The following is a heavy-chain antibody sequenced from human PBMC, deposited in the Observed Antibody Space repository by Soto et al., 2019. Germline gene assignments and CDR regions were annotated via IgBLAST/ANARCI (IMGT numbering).Heavy chain of an antibody. D-gene: IGHD6-13*01. CDR2: TYYRSKWYN. V-gene: IGHV6-1*01. CDR1: WNSVSSNSAA. CDR3: ARDTAADGQKPYYYYYYGMDV. Sequence: SQTLSLTFAISWNSVSSNSAAWNWIRPSPSRGLELLGRTYYRSKWYNDYAVSVKSRITINPDTSKNQFSLQLNSVTPEDTAVYYCARDTAADGQKPYYYYYYGMDVWGQGTTVTVSS. J-gene: IGHJ6*02.